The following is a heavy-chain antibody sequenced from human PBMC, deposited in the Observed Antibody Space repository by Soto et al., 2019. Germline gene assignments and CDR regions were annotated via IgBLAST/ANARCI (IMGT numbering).Heavy chain of an antibody. CDR2: IYYSGST. CDR1: GDSISSGDYY. J-gene: IGHJ4*02. Sequence: SETLSLTCTVSGDSISSGDYYWSWIRQHPGKGLEWIGHIYYSGSTYYNPSLKSRVTISVDTSKSQFFLKLSAGTAADTAVYCCPTSPPPPHYYDSSGYSPKYFDYCGQVSRVTVSS. V-gene: IGHV4-31*03. D-gene: IGHD3-22*01. CDR3: PTSPPPPHYYDSSGYSPKYFDY.